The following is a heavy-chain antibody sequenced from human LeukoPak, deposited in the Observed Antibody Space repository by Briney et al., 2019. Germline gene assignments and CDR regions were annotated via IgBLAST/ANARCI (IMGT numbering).Heavy chain of an antibody. V-gene: IGHV5-51*01. CDR3: ARLGYHFGQGDY. Sequence: GESLKISCKGSGYRFTSYWIAWVRQMPGKGLVWMGIIYPGDSNTKYSPSVEGQVPISVDKSISTAYLQWSSLKASDTALYYCARLGYHFGQGDYWGQGTLVTVSS. D-gene: IGHD5-18*01. CDR1: GYRFTSYW. J-gene: IGHJ4*02. CDR2: IYPGDSNT.